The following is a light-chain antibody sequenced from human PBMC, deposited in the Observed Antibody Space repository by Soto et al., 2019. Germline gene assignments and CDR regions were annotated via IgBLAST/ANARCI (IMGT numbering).Light chain of an antibody. CDR3: SSYTSSSTPVV. CDR1: SSDVGGYNY. Sequence: QSALTQPASVSGSPGQSITISCTGTSSDVGGYNYVSWYQQHPGKAPKLMIYDVSYRPSGVSRRFSGSKSGNTASLTISGLQAEDEADYYCSSYTSSSTPVVFGGGTKLTVL. J-gene: IGLJ2*01. V-gene: IGLV2-14*03. CDR2: DVS.